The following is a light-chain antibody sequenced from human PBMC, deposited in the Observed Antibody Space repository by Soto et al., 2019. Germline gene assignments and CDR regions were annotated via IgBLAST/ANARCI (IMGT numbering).Light chain of an antibody. CDR3: QKYGSSPFT. J-gene: IGKJ3*01. CDR2: GAS. Sequence: EIVLTQSPGTLSLSPGERATLSCRASQSVSNSYLAWYQQKPGQAPRLLIYGASSRATGIPDRFSGSGSGTDFTLTISRLEPEDFAVYYCQKYGSSPFTFGPGTKVDIK. CDR1: QSVSNSY. V-gene: IGKV3-20*01.